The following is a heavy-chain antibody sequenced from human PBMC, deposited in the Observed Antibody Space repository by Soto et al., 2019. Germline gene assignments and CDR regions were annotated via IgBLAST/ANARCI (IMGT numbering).Heavy chain of an antibody. D-gene: IGHD3-10*01. Sequence: PGGSLRLSCAASGFTVSSKYISWVRQAPGKGLEWVSVIFIDGGTYYADSVKGRFTISTDTSTSTAYMELRSLRSDDTAVYYCARGWFGEFVYYFDYWGQGTLVTVSS. CDR2: IFIDGGT. J-gene: IGHJ4*02. CDR1: GFTVSSKY. V-gene: IGHV3-53*05. CDR3: ARGWFGEFVYYFDY.